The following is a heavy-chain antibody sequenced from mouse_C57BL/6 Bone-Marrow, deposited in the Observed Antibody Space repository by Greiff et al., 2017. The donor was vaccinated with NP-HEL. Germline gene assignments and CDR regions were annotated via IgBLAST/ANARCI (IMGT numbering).Heavy chain of an antibody. CDR1: GFTFSSYA. Sequence: EVQLVESGGGLVKPGGSLKLSCAASGFTFSSYAMSWVRQTPEKRLEWVATISDGGSYTYYPDNVKGRFTFSRDNAKNNLYLQMSHLKSEDTAMYDSARARDYGSSYWYYDVWGTGTTVTVSS. CDR3: ARARDYGSSYWYYDV. D-gene: IGHD1-1*01. J-gene: IGHJ1*03. V-gene: IGHV5-4*01. CDR2: ISDGGSYT.